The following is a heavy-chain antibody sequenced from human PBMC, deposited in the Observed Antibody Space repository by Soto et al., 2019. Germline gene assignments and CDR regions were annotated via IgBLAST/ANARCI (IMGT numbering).Heavy chain of an antibody. CDR2: IDRSATT. CDR1: SGSISSSGYY. J-gene: IGHJ4*02. D-gene: IGHD3-3*01. V-gene: IGHV4-39*01. Sequence: SETLSLTCSVSSGSISSSGYYWDRIRQPPGKGLEWIGSIDRSATTYYNPSLKGRVTMSVDTSKNQFSLRLTSVSAADTAVYYCARQVSYSDSLRNYFDKWGQGTLVTVSS. CDR3: ARQVSYSDSLRNYFDK.